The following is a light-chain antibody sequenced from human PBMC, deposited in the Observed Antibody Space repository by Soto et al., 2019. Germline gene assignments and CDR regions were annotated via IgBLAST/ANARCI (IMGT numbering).Light chain of an antibody. J-gene: IGKJ1*01. Sequence: EIVMTQSPATLSVSPGERATLSCRASQSVSSNLAWYQQKPGQAPSLLIYGASTRATGIPARFSGSGCGTEFTLTISSLQSEDVAVYYCQQYNNWPPGTFGQGTKVEIK. V-gene: IGKV3-15*01. CDR2: GAS. CDR1: QSVSSN. CDR3: QQYNNWPPGT.